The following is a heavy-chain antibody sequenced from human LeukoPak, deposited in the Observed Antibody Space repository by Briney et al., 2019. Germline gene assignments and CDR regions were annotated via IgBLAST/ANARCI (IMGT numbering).Heavy chain of an antibody. CDR2: ISSSSSTI. V-gene: IGHV3-48*01. D-gene: IGHD3-10*01. CDR3: AREEVGWFGEFHFDY. CDR1: GFTFSSYS. J-gene: IGHJ4*02. Sequence: GGSLRLSCAASGFTFSSYSMNWVRQAPGKGLEWVSYISSSSSTICYADSVKGRFTISRDNAKNSLYLQMNSLRAEDTAVYYCAREEVGWFGEFHFDYWGQGTLVTVSS.